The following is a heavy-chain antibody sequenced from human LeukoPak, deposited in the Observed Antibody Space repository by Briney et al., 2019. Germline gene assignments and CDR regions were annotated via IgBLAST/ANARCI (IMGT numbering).Heavy chain of an antibody. D-gene: IGHD2-15*01. J-gene: IGHJ3*02. Sequence: ASVKVSCKASGYTFTGYYMHWVRQAPGQGLEWMGRINPNSGGTNYAQKFQGRVTMTRDTSISTAYMELSRLRSDDAAVYYCIVYCSGGSCYSYAFDIWGQGTMVTVSS. CDR3: IVYCSGGSCYSYAFDI. CDR1: GYTFTGYY. CDR2: INPNSGGT. V-gene: IGHV1-2*06.